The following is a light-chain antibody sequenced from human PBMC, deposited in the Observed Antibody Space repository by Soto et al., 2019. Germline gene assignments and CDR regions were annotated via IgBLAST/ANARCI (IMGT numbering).Light chain of an antibody. CDR3: ETWDSNTRV. CDR1: SGHSTHI. V-gene: IGLV4-60*03. J-gene: IGLJ2*01. CDR2: LEGSGTY. Sequence: QSVLTQSSSASASLGSSVNLTCTLSSGHSTHIIAWHQQQPGKAPRYLMKLEGSGTYSKGSGVPDRFSGSSSGADRYLTISNLQSVDEADYYCETWDSNTRVFGGGTKVTVL.